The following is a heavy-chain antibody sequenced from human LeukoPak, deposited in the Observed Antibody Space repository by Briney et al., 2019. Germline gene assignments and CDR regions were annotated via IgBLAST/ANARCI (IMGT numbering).Heavy chain of an antibody. V-gene: IGHV3-7*03. D-gene: IGHD2-15*01. CDR1: GFSFSNYA. Sequence: GGSLRLSCSASGFSFSNYAMYWVRQAPGKGLEWVANIKQGGSEEYYVDSVKGRFTISRDNAKNSLYPQMNSLRAEDTAVYYCARDFGLRCSGGTCYSVYYYGMDVWGKGTTVTVSS. CDR3: ARDFGLRCSGGTCYSVYYYGMDV. J-gene: IGHJ6*04. CDR2: IKQGGSEE.